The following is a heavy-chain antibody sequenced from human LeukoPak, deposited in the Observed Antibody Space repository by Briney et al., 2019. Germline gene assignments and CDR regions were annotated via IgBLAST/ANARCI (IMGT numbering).Heavy chain of an antibody. Sequence: PGGSLRLSCAASGFTFSSYEMKWVRQAPGKGLEWVSDISSSGSIMYYADSVKGRFTISRDNAKNSLYLQMNSLRVEDTAVYYCARGPPLDYWGQGTLVTVSS. CDR2: ISSSGSIM. CDR1: GFTFSSYE. V-gene: IGHV3-48*03. CDR3: ARGPPLDY. J-gene: IGHJ4*02.